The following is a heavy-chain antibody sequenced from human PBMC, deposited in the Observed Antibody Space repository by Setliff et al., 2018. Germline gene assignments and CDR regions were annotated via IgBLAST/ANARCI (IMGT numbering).Heavy chain of an antibody. D-gene: IGHD3-3*01. CDR3: VRGAQRLEWLQYYYYYYMDV. V-gene: IGHV4-59*01. CDR2: IYYSGST. CDR1: GASISTYY. Sequence: PSETLSLTCTFSGASISTYYWSWIRQPPGEGLEWIGYIYYSGSTNYNPSLKSRVTMSVDTSKNQLSLKLRSVTAADTAVYYCVRGAQRLEWLQYYYYYYMDVWGKGTTVTVSS. J-gene: IGHJ6*03.